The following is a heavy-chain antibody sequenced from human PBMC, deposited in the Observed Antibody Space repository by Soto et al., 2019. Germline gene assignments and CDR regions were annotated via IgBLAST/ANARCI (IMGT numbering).Heavy chain of an antibody. CDR1: GFTLSTHW. D-gene: IGHD1-7*01. J-gene: IGHJ6*02. CDR2: INQDASQK. V-gene: IGHV3-7*01. CDR3: ASGNSMNV. Sequence: EVQLVESGGGLVQPGGSLTLSCAGSGFTLSTHWLYWVRQAPGKGLEWVANINQDASQKYYVGSVKGRFTISRDNAKNSLYLQMSSLRDEDTAVYYCASGNSMNVWGQGTSVTVS.